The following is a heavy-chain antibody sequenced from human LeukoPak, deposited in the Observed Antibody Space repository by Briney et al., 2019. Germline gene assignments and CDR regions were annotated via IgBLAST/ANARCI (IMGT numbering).Heavy chain of an antibody. Sequence: GGSLRLSCAASGFTFSTYWMHWVRQAPGKGLVWVSRINSDGSRTTYADSVKGRFTISRDNAENTLYLQMNSLITDDSAVYYCARPETQYSSGLDGFDIWGQGTMVTVSS. D-gene: IGHD6-19*01. V-gene: IGHV3-74*01. CDR3: ARPETQYSSGLDGFDI. CDR1: GFTFSTYW. J-gene: IGHJ3*02. CDR2: INSDGSRT.